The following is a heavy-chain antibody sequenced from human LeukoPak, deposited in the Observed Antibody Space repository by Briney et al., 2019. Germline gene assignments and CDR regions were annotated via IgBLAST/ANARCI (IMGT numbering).Heavy chain of an antibody. CDR3: VRNAAMAADV. CDR2: INSDGSST. J-gene: IGHJ3*01. D-gene: IGHD5-18*01. CDR1: GFTFSSYW. Sequence: GGSLRLSCAAAGFTFSSYWMHWVRQAPGKWLVWVSRINSDGSSTTYADSVKGRFTITRDNAKNTLFLQMNSLRADDTAVYYCVRNAAMAADVWGQGTMVTVSS. V-gene: IGHV3-74*01.